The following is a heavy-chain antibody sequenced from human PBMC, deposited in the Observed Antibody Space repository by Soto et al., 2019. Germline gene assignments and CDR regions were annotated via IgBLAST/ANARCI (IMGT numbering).Heavy chain of an antibody. CDR1: GDSITTGDYY. D-gene: IGHD4-17*01. CDR3: ARESLYGADFDY. J-gene: IGHJ4*02. Sequence: PSETLSLTCIVSGDSITTGDYYWSWIRQSPGTGLEWLGRITYSGTTYYNPSLKSRLTVSLDTSNNQFFLKLSSVTPADTAVYYCARESLYGADFDYWGQGILVTVSS. V-gene: IGHV4-30-4*01. CDR2: ITYSGTT.